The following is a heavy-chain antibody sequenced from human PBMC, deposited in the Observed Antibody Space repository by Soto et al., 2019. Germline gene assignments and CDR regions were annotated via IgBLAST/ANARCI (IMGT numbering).Heavy chain of an antibody. CDR2: IYCSGST. D-gene: IGHD2-15*01. CDR1: GASINSGDYY. V-gene: IGHV4-30-4*01. J-gene: IGHJ5*02. CDR3: AGFSEVAATEINWFDP. Sequence: SETLSLTCTVSGASINSGDYYWSWIRQPPGKGLEWIGYIYCSGSTSYNPSLKSRVTISVDTSKNQFSLKLSSVTAADTAVYYCAGFSEVAATEINWFDPWGQGTLVTVS.